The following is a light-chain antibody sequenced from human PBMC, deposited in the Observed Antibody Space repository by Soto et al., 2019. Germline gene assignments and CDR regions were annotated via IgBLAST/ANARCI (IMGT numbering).Light chain of an antibody. CDR2: VNSDGSL. Sequence: QPVLTQSPSASASLGASVKLTCTLSSGHSSYAIAWHQQQPEKGPRYLMKVNSDGSLIKGDGIPDRFSGSSSGAERYLTISSLQSEDEADYYCQTWGTVRVFGGGTKLTVL. CDR3: QTWGTVRV. J-gene: IGLJ3*02. V-gene: IGLV4-69*01. CDR1: SGHSSYA.